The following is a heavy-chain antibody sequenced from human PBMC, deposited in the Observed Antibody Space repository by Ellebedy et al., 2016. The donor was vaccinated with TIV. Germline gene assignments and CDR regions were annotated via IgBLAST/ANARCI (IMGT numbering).Heavy chain of an antibody. J-gene: IGHJ4*02. CDR3: ARAAQPNCSGGSCYRIDY. V-gene: IGHV4-61*01. Sequence: MPGGSLRLSCTVSGGSVRSGSYYRSWIRQPPGKELEWIGYIYDSGSTNHNPSLKSRVTISVDTSKNQFSLKLSSVTAADTAVYYCARAAQPNCSGGSCYRIDYWGQGTLVTVSS. CDR2: IYDSGST. CDR1: GGSVRSGSYY. D-gene: IGHD2-15*01.